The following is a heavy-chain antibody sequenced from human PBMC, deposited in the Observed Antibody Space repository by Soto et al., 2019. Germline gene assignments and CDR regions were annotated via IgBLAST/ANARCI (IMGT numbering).Heavy chain of an antibody. V-gene: IGHV4-30-2*01. J-gene: IGHJ6*01. D-gene: IGHD2-8*01. CDR3: ARDVGASCTDCVCSDSGGLDV. CDR2: IYHSGST. Sequence: QLQLQESGSRLLRPSQTLSLTCAVSGGSITNIATSWTWLRQPPGKGLEWIGYIYHSGSTYYNPSLKSRVAISVDKSKNQFSLNLSSVTAADTAVYYCARDVGASCTDCVCSDSGGLDVWGMGPRSPSPQ. CDR1: GGSITNIATS.